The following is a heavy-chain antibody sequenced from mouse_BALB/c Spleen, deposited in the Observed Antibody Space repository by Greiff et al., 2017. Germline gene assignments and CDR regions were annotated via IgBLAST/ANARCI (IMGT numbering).Heavy chain of an antibody. Sequence: QVQLKESGPGLVAPSQSLSITCTVSGFSLTSYGVHWVRQPPGKGLEWLGVIWAGGSTNYNSALMSRLSISKDNSKSQVFLKMNSLQTDDTAMYYCARDFYYYGSSHWYFDVWGAGTTVTVSS. D-gene: IGHD1-1*01. CDR2: IWAGGST. J-gene: IGHJ1*01. CDR1: GFSLTSYG. V-gene: IGHV2-9*02. CDR3: ARDFYYYGSSHWYFDV.